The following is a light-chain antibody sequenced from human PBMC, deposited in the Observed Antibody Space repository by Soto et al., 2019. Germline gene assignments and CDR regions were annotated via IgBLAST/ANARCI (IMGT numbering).Light chain of an antibody. J-gene: IGLJ2*01. CDR3: ASFAVVDTVV. Sequence: QSALTQPPSASGSPGQSVAISCTGTSSDVGGYNYVSWYQQHPGKAPKLMIYEVTKRPSGVSNRLSGSKSGNTASLTISGLQAEDEADYYCASFAVVDTVVFGGGTQLTVL. V-gene: IGLV2-8*01. CDR2: EVT. CDR1: SSDVGGYNY.